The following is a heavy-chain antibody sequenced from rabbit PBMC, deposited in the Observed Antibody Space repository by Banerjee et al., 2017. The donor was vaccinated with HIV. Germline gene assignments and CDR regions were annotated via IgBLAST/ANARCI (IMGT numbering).Heavy chain of an antibody. J-gene: IGHJ3*01. D-gene: IGHD6-1*01. Sequence: QQQLEESGGDLVKPGGTLTLTCKASGIDFSGYAVTWVRQAPGKGLEWIGYIDLVFGNTYYASWVNGRFTISSHNAQNTLYLQLNSLTAADTATYFCVRENYAYGYDGYAYARLDLWGPGTLVTVS. CDR2: IDLVFGNT. CDR3: VRENYAYGYDGYAYARLDL. CDR1: GIDFSGYA. V-gene: IGHV1S47*01.